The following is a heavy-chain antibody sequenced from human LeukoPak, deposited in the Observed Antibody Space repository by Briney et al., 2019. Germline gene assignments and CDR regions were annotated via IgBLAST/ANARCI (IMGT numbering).Heavy chain of an antibody. CDR1: GFTFSTYW. CDR3: ASYRVSHGMDV. D-gene: IGHD1-26*01. V-gene: IGHV3-7*01. Sequence: PGGSLRLSCAASGFTFSTYWMAWVRQARGKGLEWVANIKGDGSEKYHGDSVTGRFTISRDNAKNSLYLQMNSLRAEDTAIYYCASYRVSHGMDVWGQGTTVTVSS. J-gene: IGHJ6*02. CDR2: IKGDGSEK.